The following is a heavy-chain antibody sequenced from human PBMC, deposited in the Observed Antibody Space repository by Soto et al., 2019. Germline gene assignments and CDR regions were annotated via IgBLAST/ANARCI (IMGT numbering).Heavy chain of an antibody. CDR2: IFHDGTA. Sequence: SDTLSITCAVSGVSISSGNWWTCVRKTPQRGLEYIGEIFHDGTANYYPSFERRVAISVDTSKNQFSLKLTSVTAADTAIYFCARLVYDTRLNYMYFDFWGQGALVTVSS. J-gene: IGHJ4*02. V-gene: IGHV4-4*02. D-gene: IGHD2-8*01. CDR3: ARLVYDTRLNYMYFDF. CDR1: GVSISSGNW.